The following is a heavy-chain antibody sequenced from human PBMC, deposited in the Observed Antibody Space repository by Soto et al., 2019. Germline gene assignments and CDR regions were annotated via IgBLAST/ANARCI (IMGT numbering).Heavy chain of an antibody. CDR3: ARHGPIAAAVLDY. D-gene: IGHD6-13*01. V-gene: IGHV4-39*01. Sequence: SETLSLTCTVPGGSISSSSYYWGWIRQPPGKGLEWIGSIYYSGSTYYNPSLKSRVTISVDTSKNQFSLKLSSVTAADTAVYYCARHGPIAAAVLDYWGQGTLVTVSS. J-gene: IGHJ4*02. CDR2: IYYSGST. CDR1: GGSISSSSYY.